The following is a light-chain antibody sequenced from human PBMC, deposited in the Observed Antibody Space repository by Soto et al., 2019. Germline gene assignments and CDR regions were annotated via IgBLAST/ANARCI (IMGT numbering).Light chain of an antibody. Sequence: EIVLTQSPATLSLSPGERATLSCRASQSVSSYLAWYQQKPGQAPRLLIYDASNRATGIPARFSGSGSGTDFTVSIRSLEPEDFAVYYCQQRSNWPPFTFGPGTKVDIK. CDR1: QSVSSY. V-gene: IGKV3-11*01. J-gene: IGKJ3*01. CDR3: QQRSNWPPFT. CDR2: DAS.